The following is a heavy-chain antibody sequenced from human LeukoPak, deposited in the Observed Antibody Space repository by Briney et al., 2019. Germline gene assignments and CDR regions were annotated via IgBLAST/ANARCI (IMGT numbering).Heavy chain of an antibody. CDR2: IYYSGST. V-gene: IGHV4-39*07. CDR3: AREKSYTMIVAVITTEGIFDY. D-gene: IGHD3-22*01. Sequence: SETLSLTFTVSGGSISSSSYYWGWIRQPPGKGLEWIGSIYYSGSTYYNPSLKSRVTISVDTSKNQFSLKLSSVTAADTAVYYCAREKSYTMIVAVITTEGIFDYWGQGTLVTVSS. CDR1: GGSISSSSYY. J-gene: IGHJ4*02.